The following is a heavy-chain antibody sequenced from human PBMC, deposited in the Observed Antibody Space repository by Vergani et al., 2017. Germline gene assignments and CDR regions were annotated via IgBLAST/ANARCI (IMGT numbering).Heavy chain of an antibody. V-gene: IGHV3-23*04. J-gene: IGHJ6*03. Sequence: VQLVESGGGVVQPGRSLRLSCAASGFTFSSYAMHWVRQAPGKGLEWVSAISGSGGSTYYADSVKGRFTISRDNSKNTLYLQMNSLRAEDTAVYYCAKDLPEGIAAAGPFYYYYYYMDVWGKGTTVTVSS. CDR2: ISGSGGST. CDR3: AKDLPEGIAAAGPFYYYYYYMDV. CDR1: GFTFSSYA. D-gene: IGHD6-13*01.